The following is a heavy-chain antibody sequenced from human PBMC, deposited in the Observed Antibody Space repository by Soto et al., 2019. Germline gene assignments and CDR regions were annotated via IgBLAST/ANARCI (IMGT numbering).Heavy chain of an antibody. V-gene: IGHV4-34*01. J-gene: IGHJ3*02. CDR3: ASATTVRDAVDI. CDR2: INHSVST. Sequence: QVQLQQWGAGLLKPSETLSLTCAVYGGSFSGSYWSWIRQPPGKGLEWIGEINHSVSTNYNPSLKRRVNLSVDTSKNQFSLKLSSVTAADTAVYYCASATTVRDAVDIWGQGTMVTVAS. CDR1: GGSFSGSY. D-gene: IGHD3-10*01.